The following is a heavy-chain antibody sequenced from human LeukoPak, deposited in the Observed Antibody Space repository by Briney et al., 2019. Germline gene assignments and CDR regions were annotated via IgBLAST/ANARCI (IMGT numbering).Heavy chain of an antibody. J-gene: IGHJ5*02. CDR2: IYSGGDT. CDR3: ARGKTSQNIVTRKTYNWFDP. D-gene: IGHD2/OR15-2a*01. Sequence: GALLLSCAASGFTVSSNYMSWVRQAPGKGLEWVSVIYSGGDTYYADSLKGRFTISRDNAKNSLYLQMKSLRAEDTAVYYCARGKTSQNIVTRKTYNWFDPWGQGTLVTVSS. V-gene: IGHV3-66*01. CDR1: GFTVSSNY.